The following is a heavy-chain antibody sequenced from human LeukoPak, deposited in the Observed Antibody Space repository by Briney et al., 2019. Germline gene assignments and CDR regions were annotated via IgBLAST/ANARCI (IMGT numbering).Heavy chain of an antibody. D-gene: IGHD3-3*01. CDR3: ARDHSHDFWSGYYAY. V-gene: IGHV3-21*01. J-gene: IGHJ4*02. Sequence: GGSLRLSCAASGFTFSSYSMNWVRQAPGKGLEWVSSISSSSSYIYYADSVKGRFTISRDNAKNSLYLQMNSLRAEDTAVYYCARDHSHDFWSGYYAYWGRRTLVTVSS. CDR1: GFTFSSYS. CDR2: ISSSSSYI.